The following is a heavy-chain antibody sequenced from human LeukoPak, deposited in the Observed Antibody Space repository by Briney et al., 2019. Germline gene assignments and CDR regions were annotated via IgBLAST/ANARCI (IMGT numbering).Heavy chain of an antibody. V-gene: IGHV3-48*02. Sequence: GGSLRLSCSASGFTFSSYSMDWVRQAPGKGLEWLSYITSSGGTIYYADSVKGRFTVSRDNAKNSLYLQMNSLRDEDTAVYYCAKATTVTTTGDYWGQGTLVTVSS. CDR3: AKATTVTTTGDY. CDR1: GFTFSSYS. J-gene: IGHJ4*02. CDR2: ITSSGGTI. D-gene: IGHD4-17*01.